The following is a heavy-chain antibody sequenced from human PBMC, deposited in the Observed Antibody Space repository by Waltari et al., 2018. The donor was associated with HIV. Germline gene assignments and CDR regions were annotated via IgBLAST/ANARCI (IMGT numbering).Heavy chain of an antibody. CDR1: GFHFSGYA. J-gene: IGHJ4*02. D-gene: IGHD2-2*01. Sequence: QVQLVESGGGVVQPGRTLRLACAASGFHFSGYAMHWDSQAPGKGLEWVAVISYDGSNKYYADSVKGRFTISRDNSKNTLYLQMNSLRAEDTAVYYCARDPQYCSSTSCSYYFDYWGQGTLVTVSS. CDR2: ISYDGSNK. CDR3: ARDPQYCSSTSCSYYFDY. V-gene: IGHV3-30-3*01.